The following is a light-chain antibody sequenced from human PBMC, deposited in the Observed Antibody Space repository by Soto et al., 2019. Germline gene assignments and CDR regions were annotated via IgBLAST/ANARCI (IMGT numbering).Light chain of an antibody. V-gene: IGKV3-15*01. CDR3: QQYHNWPPQYT. Sequence: EIVMTQSPASLSVSPGDGANLSCRASQTVASNLAWYQQKPGQGPRLLIHGASTRAAGVPARFSGSGSGTDFTLTISSLQSEDFAVYFCQQYHNWPPQYTFGQGSKLQI. CDR1: QTVASN. CDR2: GAS. J-gene: IGKJ2*01.